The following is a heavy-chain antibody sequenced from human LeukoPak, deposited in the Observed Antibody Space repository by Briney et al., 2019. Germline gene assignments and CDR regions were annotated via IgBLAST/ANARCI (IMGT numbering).Heavy chain of an antibody. D-gene: IGHD3-3*01. V-gene: IGHV3-7*01. J-gene: IGHJ4*02. Sequence: PGGSLRLSCAASGFTFSSFWMSWVRQAPGKGLEWVANIKQDGSEKYYVDSVKGRFTISRDNARNSLYLQMNSLRAEDTAVHYCVRDVHRYYADYWGQGTLVTVSS. CDR1: GFTFSSFW. CDR3: VRDVHRYYADY. CDR2: IKQDGSEK.